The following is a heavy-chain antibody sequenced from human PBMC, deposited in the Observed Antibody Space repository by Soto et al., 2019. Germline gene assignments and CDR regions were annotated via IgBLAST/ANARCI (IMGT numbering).Heavy chain of an antibody. D-gene: IGHD3-22*01. CDR1: GFTFDDYA. V-gene: IGHV3-9*01. J-gene: IGHJ3*02. Sequence: LRLSCAASGFTFDDYAMHWVRQAPGKGLEWVSGISWNSGSIGYADSVKGRFTISRDNAKNSLYLQMNSLRAEDTALYYCAKAGYYYSDAFDIWGQGTMVTVSS. CDR3: AKAGYYYSDAFDI. CDR2: ISWNSGSI.